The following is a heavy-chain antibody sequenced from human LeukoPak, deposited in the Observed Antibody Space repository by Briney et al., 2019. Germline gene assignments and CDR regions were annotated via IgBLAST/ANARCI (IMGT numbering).Heavy chain of an antibody. V-gene: IGHV3-9*01. J-gene: IGHJ4*02. Sequence: PGRSLRLSCAASGFTFDDYAMHWVRQAPGKGLEWVSGISWNSGSIGYADSVKGRFTISRDNAKNSLYLQMNSLRAEDTAVYYCARDPGTAMVQYYFDYWGQGTLVTVSS. CDR2: ISWNSGSI. CDR3: ARDPGTAMVQYYFDY. CDR1: GFTFDDYA. D-gene: IGHD5-18*01.